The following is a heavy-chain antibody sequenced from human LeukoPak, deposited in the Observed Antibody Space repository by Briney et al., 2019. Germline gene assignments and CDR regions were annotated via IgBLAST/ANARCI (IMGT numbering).Heavy chain of an antibody. J-gene: IGHJ4*02. Sequence: ASETLSLTCTVSGGSISSSSYYWGWIRQPPGKGLEWIGSIYYSGSTYYNPSLKSRVTISVDTSKNQFSLKLSSATAADTAVYYCARHYYDSSGYYSQFDYWGQGTLVTVSS. CDR3: ARHYYDSSGYYSQFDY. V-gene: IGHV4-39*01. CDR2: IYYSGST. CDR1: GGSISSSSYY. D-gene: IGHD3-22*01.